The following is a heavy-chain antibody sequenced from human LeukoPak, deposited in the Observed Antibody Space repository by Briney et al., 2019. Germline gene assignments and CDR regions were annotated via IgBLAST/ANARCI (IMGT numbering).Heavy chain of an antibody. CDR2: ISSNGGST. CDR3: ARAGLGNYYYYYMDV. Sequence: GGSLRLSCAASGFSFSSYGMSWVRQAPGKGLEYVSAISSNGGSTYYANSVKGRFTISRDNSKNTLYLQMGSLRAEDMAVYYCARAGLGNYYYYYMDVWGKGTTVTISS. CDR1: GFSFSSYG. V-gene: IGHV3-64*01. J-gene: IGHJ6*03. D-gene: IGHD3-16*01.